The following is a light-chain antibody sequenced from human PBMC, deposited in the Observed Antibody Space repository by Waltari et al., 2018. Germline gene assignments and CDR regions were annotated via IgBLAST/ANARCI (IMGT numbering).Light chain of an antibody. V-gene: IGKV3-15*01. Sequence: ETVMTQFPATLSLSPGESATRFCRASQSITSNLAWYQQKPGQAPRLLMYGASIRAPGIPARVSGSGSGTEFTLTISSLQSEDFAVYYCHQYNNWPGTFGQGTKLEIK. J-gene: IGKJ2*02. CDR3: HQYNNWPGT. CDR1: QSITSN. CDR2: GAS.